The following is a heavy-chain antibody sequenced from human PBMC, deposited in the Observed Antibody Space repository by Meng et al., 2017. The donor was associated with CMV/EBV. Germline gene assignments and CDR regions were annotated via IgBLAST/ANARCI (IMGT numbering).Heavy chain of an antibody. CDR3: ARDLGDTAMY. CDR2: INPNRDGT. CDR1: GYTFTGYY. Sequence: VVLCQAGAVVKTPGASVDVSCKASGYTFTGYYTHWVRQAPGEGLEWKGWINPNRDGTNYAQKFQGRVTMTRDTSISTAYMELSRLRSGDTAVYYCARDLGDTAMYWGQGTLVTVSS. V-gene: IGHV1-2*02. J-gene: IGHJ4*02. D-gene: IGHD5-18*01.